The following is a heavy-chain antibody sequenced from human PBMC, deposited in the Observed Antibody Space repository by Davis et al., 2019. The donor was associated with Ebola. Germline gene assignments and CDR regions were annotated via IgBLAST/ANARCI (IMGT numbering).Heavy chain of an antibody. CDR2: ISSTGSYI. Sequence: GGSLRLSCAASGFTFSTYKMNWVRQAPGKGLEWVSSISSTGSYIYYADSVKGRFTVSRDNAKNSLYLQMNSLRAEDTAVYYCARVLQQWLVGNRYYYYGVDVWGQGTTVTVSS. CDR1: GFTFSTYK. V-gene: IGHV3-21*01. D-gene: IGHD6-19*01. CDR3: ARVLQQWLVGNRYYYYGVDV. J-gene: IGHJ6*02.